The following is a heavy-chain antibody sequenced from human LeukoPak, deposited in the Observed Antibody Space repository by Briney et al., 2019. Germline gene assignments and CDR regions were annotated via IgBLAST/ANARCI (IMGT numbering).Heavy chain of an antibody. J-gene: IGHJ4*02. D-gene: IGHD3-16*02. V-gene: IGHV4-59*01. Sequence: PSETLSLTCAVSGGSISSYYWGWIRQPPGKGLEWIGYIYYSGSTNYNPSLKSRVTISVDTSKNQFSLKLSSVTAADTAVYYCARGHDYVWGSYQGGYFDYWGQGTLVTVSS. CDR1: GGSISSYY. CDR2: IYYSGST. CDR3: ARGHDYVWGSYQGGYFDY.